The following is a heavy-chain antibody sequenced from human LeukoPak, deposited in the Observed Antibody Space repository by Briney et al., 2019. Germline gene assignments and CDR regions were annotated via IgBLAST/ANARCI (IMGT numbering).Heavy chain of an antibody. CDR2: INPSGGST. V-gene: IGHV1-46*02. Sequence: ASVKVSCKASGYTFNSYYMHWVRQAPGQGLEWMGIINPSGGSTSHAQKFQGRVTMTRDASTSTVYMELSSLRSEGTAVYYCARAGDTAMVIEYWGQGTLVTISS. J-gene: IGHJ4*02. D-gene: IGHD5-18*01. CDR3: ARAGDTAMVIEY. CDR1: GYTFNSYY.